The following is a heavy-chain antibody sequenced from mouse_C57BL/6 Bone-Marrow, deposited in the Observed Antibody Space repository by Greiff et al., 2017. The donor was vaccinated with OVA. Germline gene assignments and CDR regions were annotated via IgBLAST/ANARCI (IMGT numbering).Heavy chain of an antibody. CDR2: IYPGDGDT. Sequence: VQLQQSGPELVKPGASVKISCKASGYAFSSSWMNWVKQRPGKGLEWIGRIYPGDGDTNYNGKFKGKATLTADKSSSTAYMQLSSLTSEDSAVYFFARSGGNYGFAYWGQGTLVTVSA. D-gene: IGHD2-1*01. V-gene: IGHV1-82*01. J-gene: IGHJ3*01. CDR3: ARSGGNYGFAY. CDR1: GYAFSSSW.